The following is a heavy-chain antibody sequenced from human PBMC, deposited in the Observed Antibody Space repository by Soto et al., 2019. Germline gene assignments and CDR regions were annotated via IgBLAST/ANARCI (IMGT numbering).Heavy chain of an antibody. CDR2: ISSSTSYI. CDR3: ALIRFGVVLRPVFDY. V-gene: IGHV3-21*01. CDR1: GFTFSSYS. J-gene: IGHJ4*02. D-gene: IGHD3-3*01. Sequence: GGSLRLSCAASGFTFSSYSMNWVRQAPGKGLEWVSSISSSTSYIYYADSVKGRFTISRDNAENSLYLQMNSLRAEDTAVYYCALIRFGVVLRPVFDYWGQGCLVTGSS.